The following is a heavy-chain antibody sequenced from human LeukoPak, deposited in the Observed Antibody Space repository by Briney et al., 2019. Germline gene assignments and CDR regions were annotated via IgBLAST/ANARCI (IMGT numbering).Heavy chain of an antibody. D-gene: IGHD6-19*01. CDR1: GGSISSYY. CDR3: ARHRAIAGPFDL. CDR2: ISYSGLT. Sequence: PSETLSLTCTVSGGSISSYYWMWFRLRPGKGLEWIGQISYSGLTKFHPALKSRVIISVDTSKNQISVNLSSVTAADTAFYYCARHRAIAGPFDLWGQGTLVTVSS. V-gene: IGHV4-59*08. J-gene: IGHJ4*02.